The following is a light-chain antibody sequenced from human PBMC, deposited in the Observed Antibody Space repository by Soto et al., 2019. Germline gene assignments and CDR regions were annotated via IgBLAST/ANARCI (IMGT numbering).Light chain of an antibody. V-gene: IGLV2-11*01. Sequence: QSALTQPRSVSGSPGQSVTISCTGTSSDVGGYNYVSWYQQHPGKAPKLMIYDVSKRPSGVPDRFSGSKSGNTASLTISGLPAEDEADYYCCSYAGSSTDVFGTGTKVTVL. CDR3: CSYAGSSTDV. CDR2: DVS. CDR1: SSDVGGYNY. J-gene: IGLJ1*01.